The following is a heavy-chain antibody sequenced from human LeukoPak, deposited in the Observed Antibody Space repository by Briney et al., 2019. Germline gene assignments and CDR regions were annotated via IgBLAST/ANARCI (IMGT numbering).Heavy chain of an antibody. V-gene: IGHV4-61*01. CDR1: AGSISSSSYY. CDR3: ARVTGYMIEDYFDY. CDR2: IYYSGST. Sequence: PSETLSLTCTVSAGSISSSSYYWSWIRQPPGKGLEWIGYIYYSGSTNYNPSLKSRVTISVDTSKNQFSLKLNSVTAADTAVYYCARVTGYMIEDYFDYWGQGILVTVSS. D-gene: IGHD3-9*01. J-gene: IGHJ4*02.